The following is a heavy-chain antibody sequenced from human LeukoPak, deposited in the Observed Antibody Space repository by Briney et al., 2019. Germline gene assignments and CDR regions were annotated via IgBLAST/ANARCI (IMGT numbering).Heavy chain of an antibody. CDR1: GGSIKNNY. Sequence: SETLSLTCIVSGGSIKNNYWGWIRQPAGKGLEWIGRKHPTGSADYNPSLKSRITMSIDTSKNQFSLKLNSVTAAGTAVYYCARGAQGTNDHVFDYWGQGTPVTVST. CDR2: KHPTGSA. D-gene: IGHD2-8*01. V-gene: IGHV4-4*07. CDR3: ARGAQGTNDHVFDY. J-gene: IGHJ4*02.